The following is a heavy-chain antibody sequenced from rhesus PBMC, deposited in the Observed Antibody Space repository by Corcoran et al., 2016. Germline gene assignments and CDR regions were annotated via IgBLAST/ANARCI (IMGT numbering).Heavy chain of an antibody. Sequence: QVQLQESGPGLVKPSQTLSLTCAVSGDSVSSNIPTWHWIRQSPSRGLEWLGRTFYRYKWNHDYAQSVQNRITINADTSKNQFSLQLNSVTPEDMAVYYCVRDSNWRADYWGQGVLVTVSS. D-gene: IGHD4-23*01. CDR3: VRDSNWRADY. CDR1: GDSVSSNIPT. CDR2: TFYRYKWNH. V-gene: IGHV6-1*01. J-gene: IGHJ4*01.